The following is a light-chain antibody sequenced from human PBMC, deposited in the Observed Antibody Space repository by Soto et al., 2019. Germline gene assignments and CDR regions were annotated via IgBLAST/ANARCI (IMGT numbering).Light chain of an antibody. J-gene: IGKJ1*01. CDR2: GAS. V-gene: IGKV3-20*01. Sequence: DIVLTQSPGTLSLSPGERATLSCRASQTVSSYFVWYQQKPGQAPRLLIYGASTRATGIPDRFSGSGSGTAFTLTISRLEPEDFAVYYCQQYVTSPRTFGQGTKVEFK. CDR1: QTVSSY. CDR3: QQYVTSPRT.